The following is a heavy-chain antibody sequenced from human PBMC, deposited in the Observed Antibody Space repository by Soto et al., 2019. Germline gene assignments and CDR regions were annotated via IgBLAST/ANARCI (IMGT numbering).Heavy chain of an antibody. D-gene: IGHD3-16*02. J-gene: IGHJ4*02. CDR3: AKDRVRLGELSLLGSFDY. CDR1: GFTFSDYY. V-gene: IGHV3-30*18. Sequence: PGGSLRLSCAASGFTFSDYYMNWIRQAPGKGLEWVASISYDGTNKYYADSVKGRFTISRDNSKNTMSVQMDSLRAEDTAVYYCAKDRVRLGELSLLGSFDYWGPGTLVTLSS. CDR2: ISYDGTNK.